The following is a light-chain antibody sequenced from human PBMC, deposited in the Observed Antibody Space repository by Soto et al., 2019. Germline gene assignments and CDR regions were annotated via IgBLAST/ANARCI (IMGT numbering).Light chain of an antibody. Sequence: IQMTQSPSTLSASVGDRATITCRASQSVNSWLAWYQQKAGKAPKVLIHDASTLESGVPSRFSGSGFGTEFNLTFSSLQTDDFATYYCQPDNFVFGGGTKVEIK. V-gene: IGKV1-5*01. CDR1: QSVNSW. CDR3: QPDNFV. CDR2: DAS. J-gene: IGKJ4*01.